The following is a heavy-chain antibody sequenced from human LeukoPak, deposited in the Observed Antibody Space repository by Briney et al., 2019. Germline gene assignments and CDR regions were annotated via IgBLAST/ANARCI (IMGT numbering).Heavy chain of an antibody. CDR1: GGSINSGDYS. D-gene: IGHD3-10*01. J-gene: IGHJ4*02. Sequence: PSETLSLTCVISGGSINSGDYSWSWIRQPLGKGLEWIGYIYHSGSTYYNPSLKSRVTISVDTSKNQFSLKLSSVTAADTAVYYCARQYGSGSYYASFDYWGQGTLVTVSS. V-gene: IGHV4-30-2*03. CDR2: IYHSGST. CDR3: ARQYGSGSYYASFDY.